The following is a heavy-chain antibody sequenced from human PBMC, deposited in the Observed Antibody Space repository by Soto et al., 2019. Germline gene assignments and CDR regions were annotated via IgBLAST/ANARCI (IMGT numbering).Heavy chain of an antibody. D-gene: IGHD3-10*01. J-gene: IGHJ4*02. V-gene: IGHV4-59*01. CDR3: ARAPLGNYGYPSYFDY. Sequence: SETLSLTCTVSGVSIGSYYWSWIRQPPGKGLEWIGYIYYSGSTNYNPSLKSRVTISVDTSKNQFSLKLSSVTAADTAVYYCARAPLGNYGYPSYFDYWGQGTLVAVS. CDR2: IYYSGST. CDR1: GVSIGSYY.